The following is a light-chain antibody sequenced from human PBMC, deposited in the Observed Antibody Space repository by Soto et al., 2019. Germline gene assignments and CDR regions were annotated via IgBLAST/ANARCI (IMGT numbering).Light chain of an antibody. J-gene: IGLJ3*02. CDR1: SSSVGSYY. CDR2: RND. CDR3: AAWDDSLNGVV. V-gene: IGLV1-47*01. Sequence: QSELTQPPSVSGTPGQRVTISCSGSSSSVGSYYVYWYQRLPGTAPKLLIYRNDQRPSGVPDRFSGSKSGSSASLAISGLRSDDEADYYCAAWDDSLNGVVFGGGTKVTVL.